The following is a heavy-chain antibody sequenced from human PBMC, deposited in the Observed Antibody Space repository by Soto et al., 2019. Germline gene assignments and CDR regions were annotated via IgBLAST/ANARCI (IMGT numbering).Heavy chain of an antibody. D-gene: IGHD3-10*01. Sequence: EVQLVESGGGLVQPGGSLRLSCAASGFTFSSYSMNWVRQAPGKGLEWVSYISSSSSTIYYADSVKGRFTISRDNAKNSLYLQMNSLRDEDTAVYYCARDRAPGGSLLWFGELLGADFDYWGQGTLVTVSS. CDR2: ISSSSSTI. CDR1: GFTFSSYS. CDR3: ARDRAPGGSLLWFGELLGADFDY. J-gene: IGHJ4*02. V-gene: IGHV3-48*02.